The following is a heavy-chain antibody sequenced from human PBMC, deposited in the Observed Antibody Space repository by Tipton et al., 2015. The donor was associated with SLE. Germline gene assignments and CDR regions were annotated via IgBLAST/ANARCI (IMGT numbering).Heavy chain of an antibody. V-gene: IGHV4-4*07. J-gene: IGHJ4*02. CDR3: AREWYDSSGEPRAYYFDY. D-gene: IGHD3-22*01. CDR2: IYTSGST. Sequence: TLSLTCTVSGGSISSYYWSWIRQPAGKGLEWIGRIYTSGSTNYNPSLKSRVTMSVDTSKNQFSLKLSSVTAADTAVYYCAREWYDSSGEPRAYYFDYWGQGTLVNVSS. CDR1: GGSISSYY.